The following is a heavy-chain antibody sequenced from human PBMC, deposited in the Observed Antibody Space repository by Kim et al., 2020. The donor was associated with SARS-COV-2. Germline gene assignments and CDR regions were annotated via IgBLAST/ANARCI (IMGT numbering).Heavy chain of an antibody. J-gene: IGHJ1*01. CDR2: IYYSGTT. D-gene: IGHD1-26*01. V-gene: IGHV4-39*01. CDR3: SSHGARVGTCQH. Sequence: SETLSLTCTVSGGLISSGTYYWGWIRQPPGKGLEWIGTIYYSGTTWYKPSLKSRVTISADTTKNQFSLKLSSVTAVDTALYYWSSHGARVGTCQHWGQG. CDR1: GGLISSGTYY.